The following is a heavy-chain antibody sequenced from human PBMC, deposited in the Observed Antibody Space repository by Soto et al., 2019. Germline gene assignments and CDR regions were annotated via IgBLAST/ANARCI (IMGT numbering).Heavy chain of an antibody. D-gene: IGHD6-13*01. V-gene: IGHV3-7*01. CDR1: GFTFSSYW. Sequence: PGGSLRLSCVVSGFTFSSYWTNWVRQAPGKGLEWVANIKQDGSEKYYVDSAKGRFTISRDNAKNSLYLQMNSLSAEDTAIYYCATSRTFDYWGQGTLVTVSS. J-gene: IGHJ4*02. CDR3: ATSRTFDY. CDR2: IKQDGSEK.